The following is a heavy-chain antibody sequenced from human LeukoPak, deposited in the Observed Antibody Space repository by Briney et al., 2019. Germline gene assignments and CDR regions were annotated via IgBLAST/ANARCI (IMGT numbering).Heavy chain of an antibody. CDR2: ISGSGGST. V-gene: IGHV3-23*01. Sequence: GGSLRLSCAASGFTFSSYAMSWVREAPGKGLEWVSAISGSGGSTYYADSVKLRFTIPRDTSQNTLYLQLNSLRAEDTPVYYCAKGEFGYCSSTSCPNWFDPWGQGTLVTVSS. CDR1: GFTFSSYA. CDR3: AKGEFGYCSSTSCPNWFDP. J-gene: IGHJ5*02. D-gene: IGHD2-2*01.